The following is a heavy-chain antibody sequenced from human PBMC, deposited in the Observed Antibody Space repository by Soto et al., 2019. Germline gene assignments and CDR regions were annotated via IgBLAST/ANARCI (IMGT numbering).Heavy chain of an antibody. CDR3: ARERSYGMDV. CDR2: IIPIFGTA. J-gene: IGHJ6*02. CDR1: GGTFSSYS. V-gene: IGHV1-69*13. Sequence: ASVKVSCKASGGTFSSYSISWVRQAPGQGLEWMGGIIPIFGTANYAQKFQGRVTITADESTSTAYMELSSLRSEDTAVYYCARERSYGMDVWGQGTTVTAP.